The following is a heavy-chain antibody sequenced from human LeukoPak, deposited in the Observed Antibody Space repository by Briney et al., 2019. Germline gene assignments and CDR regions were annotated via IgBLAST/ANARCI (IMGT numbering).Heavy chain of an antibody. V-gene: IGHV3-15*01. Sequence: PGGSLRLSCAASGFTFSSYAMSWVRQAPGKGLEWVGRIKSKTDGGTTDYAAPVKGRFTISRDDSKNTLYLQMNSLKTEDTAVYYCTTEEGAARPMDVWGKGTTVTVSS. J-gene: IGHJ6*03. CDR3: TTEEGAARPMDV. CDR2: IKSKTDGGTT. CDR1: GFTFSSYA. D-gene: IGHD6-6*01.